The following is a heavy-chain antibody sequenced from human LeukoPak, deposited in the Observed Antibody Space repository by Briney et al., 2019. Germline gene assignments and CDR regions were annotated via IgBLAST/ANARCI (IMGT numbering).Heavy chain of an antibody. CDR3: ARVRDGYNDAYDI. D-gene: IGHD5-24*01. CDR1: GGTFSSYV. J-gene: IGHJ3*02. V-gene: IGHV1-46*01. CDR2: IKPSGGNT. Sequence: ASVKVSCKASGGTFSSYVINWVRQAPGQRLEWMGIIKPSGGNTNYAQKFQGRVTMTRDTSTSTVYMELSSLKSEDTAVYYCARVRDGYNDAYDIWGQGTMVTVSS.